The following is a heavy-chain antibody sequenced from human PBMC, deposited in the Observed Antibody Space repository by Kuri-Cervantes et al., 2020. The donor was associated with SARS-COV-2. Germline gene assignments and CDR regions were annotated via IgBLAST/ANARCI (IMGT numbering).Heavy chain of an antibody. J-gene: IGHJ6*02. V-gene: IGHV4-4*07. CDR3: ARLSTVTDNYGMDV. CDR1: GGSISSYY. D-gene: IGHD4-17*01. CDR2: IYTSGST. Sequence: SETQSLTCTVSGGSISSYYWSWIRQPAGKGLEWIGRIYTSGSTNYNPSLKSRVTMSVDTSKNQFSLKLSSVTAADTAVYYCARLSTVTDNYGMDVWGQGTTVTISS.